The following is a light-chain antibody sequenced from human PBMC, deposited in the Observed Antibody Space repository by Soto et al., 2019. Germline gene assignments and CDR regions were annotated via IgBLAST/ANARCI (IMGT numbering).Light chain of an antibody. V-gene: IGKV3-20*01. J-gene: IGKJ1*01. CDR1: QSVSSSY. Sequence: EIVLAQSPGTLSLSPGGRATLACRASQSVSSSYIARYQQKRGQAPRRLIYGASIRATGIPDRFSGSGSGTDFTLTISRLEPEDFALYYCQQYGRSRTFGQGTKV. CDR2: GAS. CDR3: QQYGRSRT.